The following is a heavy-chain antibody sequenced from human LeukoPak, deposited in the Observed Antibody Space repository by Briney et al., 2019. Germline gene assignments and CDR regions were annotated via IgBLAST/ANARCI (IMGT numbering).Heavy chain of an antibody. J-gene: IGHJ4*02. D-gene: IGHD3-22*01. Sequence: GGSLRLSCAASGFTFSSYWMSWVRQAPGKGLEWVANIKQDGSEKYYVDSVKGRFTISRDNAKNTLYLQMNSLRAEDTAVYYCAREFVGYYYDSSGYISWGQGTLVTVSS. V-gene: IGHV3-7*01. CDR2: IKQDGSEK. CDR3: AREFVGYYYDSSGYIS. CDR1: GFTFSSYW.